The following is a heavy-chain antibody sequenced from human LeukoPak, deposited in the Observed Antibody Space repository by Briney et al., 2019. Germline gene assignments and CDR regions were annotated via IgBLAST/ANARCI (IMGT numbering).Heavy chain of an antibody. J-gene: IGHJ6*03. CDR3: ARGRTTVTTYYYYYYMDV. CDR1: GGSISSYY. D-gene: IGHD4-17*01. CDR2: IYYSGST. Sequence: SETLSLTCTVSGGSISSYYWSWIRQPPGKGLEWIGYIYYSGSTNYNPSLKSRVTISVDTSKNQFSLKLSSVTAADTAVYYCARGRTTVTTYYYYYYMDVWGKGTTVTISS. V-gene: IGHV4-59*01.